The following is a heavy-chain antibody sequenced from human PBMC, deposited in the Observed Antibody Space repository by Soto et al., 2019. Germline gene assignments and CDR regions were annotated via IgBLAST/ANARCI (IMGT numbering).Heavy chain of an antibody. CDR2: IFYSGST. J-gene: IGHJ4*02. V-gene: IGHV4-39*01. CDR1: GDSISSYF. Sequence: SETLSLTCTVSGDSISSYFWGWIRQPPGKGLEWIGTIFYSGSTYYNPSLKSRVTISVDTSKNQFSLKLTSVTAADTALYYCARRYGWLYFDYWGQGSLVTVSS. D-gene: IGHD3-10*01. CDR3: ARRYGWLYFDY.